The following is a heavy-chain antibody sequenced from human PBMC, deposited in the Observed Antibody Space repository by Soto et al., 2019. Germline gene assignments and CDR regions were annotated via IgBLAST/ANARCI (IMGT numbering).Heavy chain of an antibody. CDR3: ARGLGSSGWDSPGDAFDI. Sequence: EVQLVESGGGLVQPGGSLRLSCAVSGFTFSDYWMSWVRQAPGKGLEWVANIKQDGNEKYYVDSVKGRFTISRDNAKNSLYLQMNSRRAEDTAVYYCARGLGSSGWDSPGDAFDIWGQGTMVTVSS. V-gene: IGHV3-7*01. CDR1: GFTFSDYW. J-gene: IGHJ3*02. CDR2: IKQDGNEK. D-gene: IGHD6-19*01.